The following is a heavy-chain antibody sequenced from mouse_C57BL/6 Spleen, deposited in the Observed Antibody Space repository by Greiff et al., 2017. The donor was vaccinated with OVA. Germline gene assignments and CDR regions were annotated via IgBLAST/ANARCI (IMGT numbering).Heavy chain of an antibody. CDR1: GYTFTSYD. J-gene: IGHJ1*03. Sequence: VQLVESGPELVKPGASVKLSCKASGYTFTSYDINWVKQRPGQGLEWIGWIYPRDGSTKYNEKFKGKATLTVDTSSSTAYMELHSLTSEDSAVYFWARSLITAVVARYFDVWGTGTTVTVSS. D-gene: IGHD1-1*01. CDR3: ARSLITAVVARYFDV. V-gene: IGHV1-85*01. CDR2: IYPRDGST.